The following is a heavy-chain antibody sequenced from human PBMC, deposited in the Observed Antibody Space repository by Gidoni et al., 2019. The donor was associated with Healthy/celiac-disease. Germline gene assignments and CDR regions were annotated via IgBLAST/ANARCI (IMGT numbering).Heavy chain of an antibody. CDR2: IYYSGST. V-gene: IGHV4-39*07. J-gene: IGHJ6*02. D-gene: IGHD6-19*01. CDR3: ARSEQWLVYGMDV. Sequence: QLQLQESGPGLVKPSETLSLTCTVPGGSISSSSYYWGWIRQPPGKGLEWIGSIYYSGSTYYNPSLKSRVTISVDTSKNQFSLKLSSVTAADTAVYYCARSEQWLVYGMDVWGQGTTVTVSS. CDR1: GGSISSSSYY.